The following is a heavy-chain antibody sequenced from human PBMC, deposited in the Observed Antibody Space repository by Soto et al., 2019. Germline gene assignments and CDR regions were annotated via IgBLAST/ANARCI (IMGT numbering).Heavy chain of an antibody. D-gene: IGHD6-13*01. CDR2: IYPGDSDT. Sequence: VESLKISRKGSGYSFTSYWIGWVRQMPGKGLEWMWIIYPGDSDTRYSPSFQGQVTISADKSISTAYLQWSSLKASDTAMYYCASPRRSTSSWDTHSFDYWGQGTLVTVS. CDR1: GYSFTSYW. V-gene: IGHV5-51*01. J-gene: IGHJ4*02. CDR3: ASPRRSTSSWDTHSFDY.